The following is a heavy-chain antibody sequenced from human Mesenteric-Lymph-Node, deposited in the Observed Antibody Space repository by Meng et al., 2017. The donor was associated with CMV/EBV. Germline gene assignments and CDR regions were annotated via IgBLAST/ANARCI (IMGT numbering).Heavy chain of an antibody. CDR3: ARHWDV. CDR1: GFTFNNYW. Sequence: GESLKISCVASGFTFNNYWMSWVRQAPGKGLEWVANIKEDGSEKYYVDSVKGRFTISRDNAKNSLYLQMNSLRADDTAVYYCARHWDVWGQGTTVTVFS. CDR2: IKEDGSEK. J-gene: IGHJ6*02. V-gene: IGHV3-7*01.